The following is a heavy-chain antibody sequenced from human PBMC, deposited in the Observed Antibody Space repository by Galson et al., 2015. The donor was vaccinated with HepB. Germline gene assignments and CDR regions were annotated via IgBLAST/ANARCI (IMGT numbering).Heavy chain of an antibody. CDR2: ISYDGSNK. Sequence: SLRLSCAASGFTFSSYAMHWVRQAPGKGLEWVAVISYDGSNKYYADSVKSRFTISRDNSKNTLYLQMNSLRAEDTAVYYCARVVVGATGAFDIWGQGTMVTVSS. CDR1: GFTFSSYA. D-gene: IGHD1-26*01. CDR3: ARVVVGATGAFDI. V-gene: IGHV3-30-3*01. J-gene: IGHJ3*02.